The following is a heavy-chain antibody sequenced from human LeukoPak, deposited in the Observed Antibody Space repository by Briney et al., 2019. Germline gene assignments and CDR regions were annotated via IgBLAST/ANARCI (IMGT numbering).Heavy chain of an antibody. CDR3: ARRGLPDV. V-gene: IGHV3-48*04. J-gene: IGHJ6*03. D-gene: IGHD2-15*01. Sequence: GGSLRLSCAASGFTFSTYIMNWVRQAPGKGLEWVSKISISSTTIYYADSVKGRFTISRDNAKNSLYLQMNSLRAEDTAVYYCARRGLPDVWGKGTTVTVSS. CDR2: ISISSTTI. CDR1: GFTFSTYI.